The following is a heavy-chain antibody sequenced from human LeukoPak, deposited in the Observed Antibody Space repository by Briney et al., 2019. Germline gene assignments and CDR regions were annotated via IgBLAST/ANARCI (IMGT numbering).Heavy chain of an antibody. CDR2: IYHSGST. CDR3: ASLVRLAVAEYYFDY. J-gene: IGHJ4*02. D-gene: IGHD6-19*01. CDR1: GYSISSGYY. Sequence: PSETLSLTCTVSGYSISSGYYWGWIRQPPGKGLQWIGSIYHSGSTHYNPSLKSRDTISVDTSKNQFSLKLSSVTAADTAVYYCASLVRLAVAEYYFDYWGQGTLVTVSS. V-gene: IGHV4-38-2*02.